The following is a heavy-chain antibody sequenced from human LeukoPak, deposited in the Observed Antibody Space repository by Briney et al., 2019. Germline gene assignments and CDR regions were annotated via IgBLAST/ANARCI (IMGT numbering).Heavy chain of an antibody. CDR3: ARHTAGVYSSSDC. CDR2: IYPGDSDT. CDR1: GYSFTSYW. J-gene: IGHJ4*02. Sequence: GESLKISCKGSGYSFTSYWIGWVRQMPGKGLEWMGIIYPGDSDTAYSPSFQGQVTISADKSISTAYLQWSSLKASDTAVYYCARHTAGVYSSSDCWGQGTLVTVSS. D-gene: IGHD6-6*01. V-gene: IGHV5-51*01.